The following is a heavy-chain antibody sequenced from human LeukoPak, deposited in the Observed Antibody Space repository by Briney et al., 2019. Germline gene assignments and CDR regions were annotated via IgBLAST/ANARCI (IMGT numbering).Heavy chain of an antibody. J-gene: IGHJ4*02. CDR3: ARVYDGKYTN. CDR2: IYYSGST. V-gene: IGHV4-59*01. Sequence: SETLSLTCTVPGGSISSYYWSWIRQPPGKGLEWIGYIYYSGSTNYNPSLKSRVTISVDTSKNQFSLKLSSVTAADTAVYYCARVYDGKYTNWGQGTLVTVSS. CDR1: GGSISSYY. D-gene: IGHD5/OR15-5a*01.